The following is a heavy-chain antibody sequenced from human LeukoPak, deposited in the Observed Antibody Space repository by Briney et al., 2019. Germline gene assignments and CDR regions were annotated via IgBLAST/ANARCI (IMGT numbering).Heavy chain of an antibody. V-gene: IGHV3-21*01. CDR3: ARVVDTAMDY. J-gene: IGHJ4*02. D-gene: IGHD5-18*01. CDR2: ISSSSYI. Sequence: AGGSLRLSCAASGFTFSSYAMSWVRQAPGKGLEWVSSISSSSYIYYADSVKGRFTISRDNAKNSLYLQMNSLRAEDTAVYYCARVVDTAMDYWGQGTLVTVSS. CDR1: GFTFSSYA.